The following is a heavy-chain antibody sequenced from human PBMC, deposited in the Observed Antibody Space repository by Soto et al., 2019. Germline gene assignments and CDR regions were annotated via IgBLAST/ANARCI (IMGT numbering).Heavy chain of an antibody. CDR1: GFTFSNFE. CDR2: IXXDXSXX. J-gene: IGHJ5*02. Sequence: PGRSLRLSCAASGFTFSNFEMNWIRQAPGKGLXGIXXIXXDXSXXXYXXSVRGRFALSRDNSKNSLYLRMNSLRAEDTAVYYCARVPERAIAFDPWGQGTLVTVSS. V-gene: IGHV3-48*03. CDR3: ARVPERAIAFDP. D-gene: IGHD1-1*01.